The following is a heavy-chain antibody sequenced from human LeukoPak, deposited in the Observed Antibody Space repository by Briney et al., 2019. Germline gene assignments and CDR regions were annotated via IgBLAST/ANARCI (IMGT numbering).Heavy chain of an antibody. D-gene: IGHD3-16*02. CDR3: AREEGDYVWGSYRANGY. J-gene: IGHJ4*02. CDR1: GYAFTGYY. V-gene: IGHV1-2*02. CDR2: INPNSGGT. Sequence: GASVKVSCKASGYAFTGYYMHWVRQAPGQGLEWMGWINPNSGGTNYAQKFQGRVTMTRDTSISTAYMELSRLRSDDTAVYYCAREEGDYVWGSYRANGYWGQGTLVTVSS.